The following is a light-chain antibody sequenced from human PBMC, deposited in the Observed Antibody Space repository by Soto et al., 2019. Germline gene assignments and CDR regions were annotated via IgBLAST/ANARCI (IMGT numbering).Light chain of an antibody. Sequence: QSVLTQPASVSGSPGQSITISCTGTSSDVGGYNYVSWYQQHPGKAPKFMIYDVSNRPSGVSNRFSGSKSGNTASLTISGLQAEDEADYYCSSYTSSSTLVFCGGTKLTVL. J-gene: IGLJ2*01. CDR3: SSYTSSSTLV. CDR2: DVS. V-gene: IGLV2-14*01. CDR1: SSDVGGYNY.